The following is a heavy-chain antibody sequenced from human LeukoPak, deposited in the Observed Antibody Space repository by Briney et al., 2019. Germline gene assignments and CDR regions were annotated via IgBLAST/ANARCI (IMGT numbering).Heavy chain of an antibody. V-gene: IGHV3-15*01. CDR2: IKSRTDGGTT. D-gene: IGHD2-2*01. Sequence: GGSLRLSCAASGFTFSNAWMSWVRQAPGKGLEWVGRIKSRTDGGTTDYAAPVKGRFTFSRDDSKNTLYLQMNSLKTEDTGVYYCAKDLDFGGIARKVDCSSTSCTFDYWGQGTLVTVSS. CDR3: AKDLDFGGIARKVDCSSTSCTFDY. J-gene: IGHJ4*02. CDR1: GFTFSNAW.